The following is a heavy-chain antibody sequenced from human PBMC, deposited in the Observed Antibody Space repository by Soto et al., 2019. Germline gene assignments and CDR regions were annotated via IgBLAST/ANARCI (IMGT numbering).Heavy chain of an antibody. J-gene: IGHJ5*02. CDR3: VRRHVSATGIDWFDP. CDR2: INAANGDT. Sequence: ATVKVSCKASGYTFTSYGIHWVRQAPGQRLEWMGWINAANGDTKYSPKFQGRVTITRDTSASTAYMELSSLRSEDTAVYYCVRRHVSATGIDWFDPWGQGTLVTVSS. CDR1: GYTFTSYG. D-gene: IGHD6-13*01. V-gene: IGHV1-3*01.